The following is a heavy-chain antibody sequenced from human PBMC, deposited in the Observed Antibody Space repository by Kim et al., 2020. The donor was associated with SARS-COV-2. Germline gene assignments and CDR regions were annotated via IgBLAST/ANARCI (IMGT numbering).Heavy chain of an antibody. D-gene: IGHD2-8*01. V-gene: IGHV3-53*01. CDR1: GFTVSSNY. CDR3: ARVQWGDLGMDV. CDR2: IYSGGST. J-gene: IGHJ6*02. Sequence: GGSLRLSCAASGFTVSSNYMSWVRQAPGKGLEWVSVIYSGGSTYYADSVKGRFTISRDNSKNTLYLQMNSLRAEDTAVYYCARVQWGDLGMDVWGQGTTVTVSS.